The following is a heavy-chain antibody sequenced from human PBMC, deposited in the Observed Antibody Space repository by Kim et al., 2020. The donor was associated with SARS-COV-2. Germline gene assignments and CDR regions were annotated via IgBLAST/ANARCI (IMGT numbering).Heavy chain of an antibody. CDR1: GFTFSNAW. J-gene: IGHJ4*02. V-gene: IGHV3-15*01. CDR3: TTGPGIALR. CDR2: IKSQADGGTT. Sequence: GGSLRLSCAASGFTFSNAWMSWVRQAPGKGLEWVGRIKSQADGGTTAYAAPVKGRFTISRDDSRNMLHLQMNSLKTDDTAVYHCTTGPGIALRWGQGTLV.